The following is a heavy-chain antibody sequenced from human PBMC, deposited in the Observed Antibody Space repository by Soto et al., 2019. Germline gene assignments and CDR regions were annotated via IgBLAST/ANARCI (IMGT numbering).Heavy chain of an antibody. V-gene: IGHV1-18*04. CDR1: GYTFTSYV. CDR3: ARGYYYDSSGYSVAHDQIDY. Sequence: ASVKVSCKASGYTFTSYVISWVRQAPGEGLERMGWISAYNGNTNYAQKLQGRVTMTTDTSTSTAYMELRSLRSDDTAVYYCARGYYYDSSGYSVAHDQIDYWGQGTLVTVSS. CDR2: ISAYNGNT. D-gene: IGHD3-22*01. J-gene: IGHJ4*02.